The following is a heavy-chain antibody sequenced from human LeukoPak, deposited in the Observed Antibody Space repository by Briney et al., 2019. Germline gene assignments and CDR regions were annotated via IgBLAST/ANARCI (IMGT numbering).Heavy chain of an antibody. D-gene: IGHD3-9*01. CDR2: ISDDGSNK. Sequence: PGGSLRLSCAASGFTFSSYGMHWVRQAPGKGLEWVAVISDDGSNKYYADSVKGGFIISRDNSKNTLYLQMNSLRAEDTAVYYCAKDLYDILTGIFLGIDYWGQGTLVTVSS. V-gene: IGHV3-30*18. J-gene: IGHJ4*02. CDR3: AKDLYDILTGIFLGIDY. CDR1: GFTFSSYG.